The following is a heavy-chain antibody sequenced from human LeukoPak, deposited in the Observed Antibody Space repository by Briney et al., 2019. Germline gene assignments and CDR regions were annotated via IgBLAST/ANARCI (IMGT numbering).Heavy chain of an antibody. D-gene: IGHD6-13*01. CDR3: ARGETEETGTRPDAFDI. J-gene: IGHJ3*02. CDR2: INLNSGDT. V-gene: IGHV1-2*02. Sequence: ASVQVSCKASGYTFTGYYMHWVRQAPGQGLEWMGWINLNSGDTKYAQKFQGRVTMTRDTSISTAYMELTRLRSDDLAVYYCARGETEETGTRPDAFDIWGQGTMVTVSS. CDR1: GYTFTGYY.